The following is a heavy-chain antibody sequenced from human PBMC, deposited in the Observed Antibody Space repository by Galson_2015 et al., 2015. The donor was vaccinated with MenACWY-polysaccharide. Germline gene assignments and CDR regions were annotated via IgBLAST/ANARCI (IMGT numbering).Heavy chain of an antibody. CDR2: INTNTGNP. D-gene: IGHD6-19*01. CDR1: GYTFTSYA. CDR3: ARGVRRAVEGWFDP. Sequence: SVKVSCKASGYTFTSYAMSWVRQAPGQGLEWMGWINTNTGNPTYAQGFTGRFVFSLDTSVSTAYLQISSLKAEDTAVYYCARGVRRAVEGWFDPWGQGTLVTVSS. V-gene: IGHV7-4-1*02. J-gene: IGHJ5*02.